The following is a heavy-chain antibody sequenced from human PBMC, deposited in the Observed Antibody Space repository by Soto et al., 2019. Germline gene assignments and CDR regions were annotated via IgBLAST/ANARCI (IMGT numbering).Heavy chain of an antibody. CDR2: IYYSGNT. D-gene: IGHD3-10*01. V-gene: IGHV4-59*08. CDR1: GGSISSYY. J-gene: IGHJ4*02. Sequence: QVQLQESGPGLVKPSETLSLTCTVFGGSISSYYWSWIRQPPGKGLEWIGYIYYSGNTNYNPSLRSRVTISLDTSNNQVSRKLNAMTGANTAVYYCARHNYGSGSTYFDDWGQGTLFTVSS. CDR3: ARHNYGSGSTYFDD.